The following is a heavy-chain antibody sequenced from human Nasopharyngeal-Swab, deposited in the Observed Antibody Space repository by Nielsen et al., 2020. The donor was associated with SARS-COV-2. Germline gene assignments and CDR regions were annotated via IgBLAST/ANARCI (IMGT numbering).Heavy chain of an antibody. CDR2: IGGSGGST. Sequence: GESLKIPCAASGFTFGRFWMTWVRQAPGKGLEWVSGIGGSGGSTYYADSVKGQFTISRDNSKNTLYLQMNSLRAEDTAVYYCAKDRGCSGGSCYVHWYFDLWGRGTLVTVSS. J-gene: IGHJ2*01. CDR1: GFTFGRFW. CDR3: AKDRGCSGGSCYVHWYFDL. V-gene: IGHV3-23*01. D-gene: IGHD2-15*01.